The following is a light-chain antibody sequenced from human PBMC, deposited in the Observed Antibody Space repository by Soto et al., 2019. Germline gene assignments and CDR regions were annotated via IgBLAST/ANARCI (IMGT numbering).Light chain of an antibody. Sequence: EIVLTQSPGTLSLSPGERATLSCRASQSVSSSYLAWYQQKPGQAPRLLIYGASSRATGIPDRFSGSGSGTAFTLTISRLEPEEFAVYYCQQYGSSPPITFGPGTKVDIK. CDR2: GAS. CDR1: QSVSSSY. J-gene: IGKJ3*01. V-gene: IGKV3-20*01. CDR3: QQYGSSPPIT.